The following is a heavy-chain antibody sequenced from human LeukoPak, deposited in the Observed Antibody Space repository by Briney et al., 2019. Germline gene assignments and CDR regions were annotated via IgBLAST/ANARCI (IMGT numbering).Heavy chain of an antibody. J-gene: IGHJ4*02. CDR1: GFTFSDST. D-gene: IGHD3-22*01. CDR3: AKDLVYDSSGYYIDY. CDR2: INSAGSTM. V-gene: IGHV3-21*04. Sequence: GGSLRLSCAASGFTFSDSTMNWVRQASGKGLEWVASINSAGSTMHYADSVKGRLTISRDNAKNSLYLQLNSLRAEDTAVYYCAKDLVYDSSGYYIDYWGQGTLVTVSS.